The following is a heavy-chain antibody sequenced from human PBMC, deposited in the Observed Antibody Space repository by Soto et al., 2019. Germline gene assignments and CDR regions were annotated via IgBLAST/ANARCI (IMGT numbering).Heavy chain of an antibody. CDR1: DDSINSDKYY. J-gene: IGHJ4*02. CDR3: ARLEGLATISYSFDF. D-gene: IGHD3-9*01. V-gene: IGHV4-39*01. Sequence: QLQLQESGPGLVKPSETLSLTCSVSDDSINSDKYYWVWISQPPGKGLESIGSIYYRGNAYYNPSLQTRVPSYLDMSKCQFSLKLNSVTAADSAVYLCARLEGLATISYSFDFWGREPWSPSTQ. CDR2: IYYRGNA.